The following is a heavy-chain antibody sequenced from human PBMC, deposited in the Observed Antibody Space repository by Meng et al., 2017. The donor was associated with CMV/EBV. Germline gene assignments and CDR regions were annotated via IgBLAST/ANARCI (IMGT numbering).Heavy chain of an antibody. CDR3: ARGGGWSSSSDWGDYYYYGMDV. J-gene: IGHJ6*02. V-gene: IGHV3-21*01. CDR1: GFTFSSYS. CDR2: ISSSYI. D-gene: IGHD6-6*01. Sequence: GGSLRLSCAASGFTFSSYSMNWVRQAPGKGLEWVSSISSSYIYYADSVKGRFTISRDSAKNSLYLQMNSLRAEDTAVYYCARGGGWSSSSDWGDYYYYGMDVWGQETTVTVSS.